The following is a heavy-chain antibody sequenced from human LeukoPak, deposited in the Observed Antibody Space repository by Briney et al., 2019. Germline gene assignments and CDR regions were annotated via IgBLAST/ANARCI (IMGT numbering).Heavy chain of an antibody. Sequence: SETLSLTCTVSGGSISSYYWSWIRQPPGKGLEWLGYIHYSGNTDYNPSLKSRVTMSLHTSENQFSLKLSSVTAADTAVYYWARVPLRGYEFTIDSWGQGTLVTVSS. V-gene: IGHV4-59*01. CDR2: IHYSGNT. J-gene: IGHJ4*02. CDR1: GGSISSYY. CDR3: ARVPLRGYEFTIDS. D-gene: IGHD5-12*01.